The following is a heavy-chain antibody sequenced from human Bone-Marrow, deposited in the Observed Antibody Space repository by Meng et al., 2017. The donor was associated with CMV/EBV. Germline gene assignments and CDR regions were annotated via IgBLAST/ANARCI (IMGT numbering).Heavy chain of an antibody. J-gene: IGHJ6*02. D-gene: IGHD2-15*01. CDR3: ARVVQHHCSGGTCYSGYFGMDV. CDR1: GFTFSSYA. CDR2: IYYSGST. Sequence: GSLRLSCVASGFTFSSYAMHWVRQAPGKGLEWIGSIYYSGSTNYNPSLKSRVTISVDTSKNQFSLKLSSVTAADTAFYYCARVVQHHCSGGTCYSGYFGMDVWGQGTTVTVSS. V-gene: IGHV4-59*01.